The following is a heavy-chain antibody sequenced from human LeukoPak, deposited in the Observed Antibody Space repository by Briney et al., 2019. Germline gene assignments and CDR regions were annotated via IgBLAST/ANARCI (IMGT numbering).Heavy chain of an antibody. J-gene: IGHJ4*02. D-gene: IGHD4-11*01. V-gene: IGHV4-39*01. CDR1: GGSISSSSFY. CDR2: IYYSGST. CDR3: ARREVYSNYGYFDY. Sequence: PSEPLSLTCTVSGGSISSSSFYWGWIRQPPGKGLEWIGSIYYSGSTYYNPSLKSRFTISVDTSKNQFSLKLSSVTAADTAVYYCARREVYSNYGYFDYWGQGTLVTVSS.